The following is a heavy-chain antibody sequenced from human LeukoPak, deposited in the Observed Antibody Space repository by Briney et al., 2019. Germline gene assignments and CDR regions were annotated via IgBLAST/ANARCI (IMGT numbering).Heavy chain of an antibody. J-gene: IGHJ6*02. CDR3: ARAHSIASYYYGVDV. D-gene: IGHD2/OR15-2a*01. Sequence: PSETLSLTCTVSGGSISSSYSYWGWIRQPPGKGLEWIGNIYYSGSTYYSPSLTSRVTVSLDTSENQFSLKLSSVTAADTAVYYCARAHSIASYYYGVDVWGQGTTVTVSS. V-gene: IGHV4-39*07. CDR2: IYYSGST. CDR1: GGSISSSYSY.